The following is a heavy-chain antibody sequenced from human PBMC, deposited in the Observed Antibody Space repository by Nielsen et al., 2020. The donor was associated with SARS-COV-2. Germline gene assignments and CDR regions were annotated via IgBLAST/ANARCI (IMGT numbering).Heavy chain of an antibody. Sequence: GGSLRLSCAASGFTFSSYGMHWVRQAPGQGLEWMGWINPNSGGTNYAQKFQGRVTMTRDTSISTAYMELSRLRSDDTAVYYCARDSSNYYDSSLGWFDPWGQGTLVTVSS. CDR2: INPNSGGT. J-gene: IGHJ5*02. V-gene: IGHV1-2*02. CDR3: ARDSSNYYDSSLGWFDP. D-gene: IGHD3-22*01. CDR1: GFTFSSYG.